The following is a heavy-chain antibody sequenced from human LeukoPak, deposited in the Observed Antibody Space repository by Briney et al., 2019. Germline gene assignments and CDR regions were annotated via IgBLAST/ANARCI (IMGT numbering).Heavy chain of an antibody. J-gene: IGHJ4*02. Sequence: GGSLRLSCAASGFIFRNFGMTWVRQVPGKGLEWVSTISDSGVTTHYADSVRGRFTISTDNSKNTLYLQMNSLRAEDTALYYCAKGLERESRLDSWGQGTLVTVSS. CDR3: AKGLERESRLDS. CDR1: GFIFRNFG. CDR2: ISDSGVTT. D-gene: IGHD1-1*01. V-gene: IGHV3-23*01.